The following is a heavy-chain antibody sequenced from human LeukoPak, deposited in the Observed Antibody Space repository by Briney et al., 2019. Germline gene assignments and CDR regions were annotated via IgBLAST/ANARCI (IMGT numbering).Heavy chain of an antibody. CDR1: GYSVSSNSAA. CDR3: ARAPVVPAPPDYYYYYMDV. D-gene: IGHD2-2*01. V-gene: IGHV6-1*01. J-gene: IGHJ6*03. Sequence: SQTLSLTCAISGYSVSSNSAAWNWIRQSPSRGLEWLGRTYYRSKWYNDYAVSVKSRITINPDTSKNQFSLQLNSVTPEDTAVYYCARAPVVPAPPDYYYYYMDVWGKGTTVTVSS. CDR2: TYYRSKWYN.